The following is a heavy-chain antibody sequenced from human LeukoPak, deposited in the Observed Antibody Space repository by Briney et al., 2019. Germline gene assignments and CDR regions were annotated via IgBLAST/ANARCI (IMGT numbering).Heavy chain of an antibody. V-gene: IGHV1-18*01. CDR1: GYTFNSYG. J-gene: IGHJ4*02. CDR3: ARRSVLRRSNGWTDNDY. D-gene: IGHD6-19*01. CDR2: ISVYNGNT. Sequence: GASVKVSCKASGYTFNSYGSSWVRQAPGQGLEWMGWISVYNGNTNYAQKLQGRVTMTTDTSTSTAYMELRSLRSDDTAVYYCARRSVLRRSNGWTDNDYWGQGTLVTVSS.